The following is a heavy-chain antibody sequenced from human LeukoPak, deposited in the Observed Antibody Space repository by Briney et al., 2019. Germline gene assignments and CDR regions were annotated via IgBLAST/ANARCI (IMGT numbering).Heavy chain of an antibody. V-gene: IGHV6-1*01. CDR3: ARERTGMASFDY. CDR2: TYYRSKDYN. CDR1: GDSVSSNSAA. D-gene: IGHD5-18*01. J-gene: IGHJ4*02. Sequence: SQTLSLTCAISGDSVSSNSAAWTWIRQSPSRGLQWLGRTYYRSKDYNDYAVSVKSRITIKPDTSKNQFSLQLNSVTPEDTAVYYCARERTGMASFDYWGQGTLVTVSS.